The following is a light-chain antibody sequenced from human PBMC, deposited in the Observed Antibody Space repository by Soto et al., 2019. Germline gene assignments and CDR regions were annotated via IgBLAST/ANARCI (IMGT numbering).Light chain of an antibody. CDR3: QQYGSSRTWT. Sequence: EIVFTQSPGTLSLSPGERATLSCRASQSVSSSYLAWYQQKPGQAPRLLLYGASSRATGIPDRFSGSGSGTDFTLTISRLEPEDFAVYYCQQYGSSRTWTFGQGTKVDIK. CDR2: GAS. V-gene: IGKV3-20*01. CDR1: QSVSSSY. J-gene: IGKJ1*01.